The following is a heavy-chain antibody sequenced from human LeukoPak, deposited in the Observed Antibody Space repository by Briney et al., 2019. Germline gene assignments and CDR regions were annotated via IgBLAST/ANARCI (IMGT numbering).Heavy chain of an antibody. Sequence: ASLKVSCKASGYTFSSYGISWVRQAPGQGLEGMGWISAYNGNTNFAQEFQGRVTMTTDTSTSTASMELRSLRSDDTAVYYCARDQGIYNHRIIDSWGQGTLVTVSS. CDR2: ISAYNGNT. J-gene: IGHJ4*02. CDR1: GYTFSSYG. D-gene: IGHD5-12*01. CDR3: ARDQGIYNHRIIDS. V-gene: IGHV1-18*01.